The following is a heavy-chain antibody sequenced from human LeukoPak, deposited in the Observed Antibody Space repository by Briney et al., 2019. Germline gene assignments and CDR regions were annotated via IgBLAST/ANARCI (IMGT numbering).Heavy chain of an antibody. CDR3: SREGVGGGAFDI. Sequence: RGSLRLSCAASGFTVSSNYMSWVRQAPGKGLQWIGRIKSKTNGGTTDYAAPVKGRFTISRDDSKNTLYLQMNSLETGDTAMYYCSREGVGGGAFDIWGQGTLLTVSS. V-gene: IGHV3-15*01. J-gene: IGHJ3*02. CDR1: GFTVSSNY. D-gene: IGHD3-3*01. CDR2: IKSKTNGGTT.